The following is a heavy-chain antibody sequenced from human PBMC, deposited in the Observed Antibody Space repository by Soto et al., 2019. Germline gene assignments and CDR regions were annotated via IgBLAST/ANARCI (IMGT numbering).Heavy chain of an antibody. Sequence: SETLFLTCTVFGGSISSSSYYWGWIRQPPGKGLEWIGSIYYSGSTYYNPSLKSRVTISVDTSKNQFSLKLSSVTAADTAVYYCARGSGRDAFDIWGQGTMVTVSS. V-gene: IGHV4-39*01. J-gene: IGHJ3*02. D-gene: IGHD3-3*01. CDR1: GGSISSSSYY. CDR3: ARGSGRDAFDI. CDR2: IYYSGST.